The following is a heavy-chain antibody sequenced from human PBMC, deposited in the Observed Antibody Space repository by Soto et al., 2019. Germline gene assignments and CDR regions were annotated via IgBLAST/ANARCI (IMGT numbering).Heavy chain of an antibody. CDR2: ISAYNGNT. CDR3: ARGNKWNYDSAFDI. D-gene: IGHD1-7*01. CDR1: GYTFTSYC. V-gene: IGHV1-18*01. J-gene: IGHJ3*02. Sequence: ASVKVSCKASGYTFTSYCISWVRQAPGQGLEWMGWISAYNGNTNYAQKLQGRVTMTTDTSTSTAYMELRSLRSDDTAVYYCARGNKWNYDSAFDIWGQGTMVTVSS.